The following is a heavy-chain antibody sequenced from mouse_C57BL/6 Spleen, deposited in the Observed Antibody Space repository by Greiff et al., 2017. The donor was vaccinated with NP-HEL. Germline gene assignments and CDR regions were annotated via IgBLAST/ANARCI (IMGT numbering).Heavy chain of an antibody. J-gene: IGHJ1*03. CDR1: GYAFSSYW. CDR2: IYPGDGDT. V-gene: IGHV1-80*01. D-gene: IGHD1-1*01. CDR3: ARGLYYGSSYWYFDV. Sequence: QVQLQQSGAELVKPGASVKISCKASGYAFSSYWMNWVKQRPGKGLEWIGQIYPGDGDTNYNGKFKGKATLTADKSSSTAYMQLSSLTSEDSAVYFCARGLYYGSSYWYFDVWGTGTTVTVSS.